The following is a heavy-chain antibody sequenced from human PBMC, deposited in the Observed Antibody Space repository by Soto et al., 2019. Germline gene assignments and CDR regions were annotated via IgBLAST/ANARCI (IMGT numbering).Heavy chain of an antibody. CDR1: GYTFTGYY. CDR2: INPNSGGT. Sequence: GASVKVSCKASGYTFTGYYMHWVRQAPGQGLEWMGWINPNSGGTNYAQKFQGWVTMTRDTSISTAYMELSRLRSDDTAVYYCARGTVLRYFDWWYYFDYWGQGTLVTV. J-gene: IGHJ4*02. CDR3: ARGTVLRYFDWWYYFDY. D-gene: IGHD3-9*01. V-gene: IGHV1-2*04.